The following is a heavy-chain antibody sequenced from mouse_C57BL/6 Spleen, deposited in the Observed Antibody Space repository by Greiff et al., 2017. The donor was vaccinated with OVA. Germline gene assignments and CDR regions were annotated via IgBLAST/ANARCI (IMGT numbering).Heavy chain of an antibody. CDR1: GYTFTSYW. CDR2: IDPNSGGT. V-gene: IGHV1-72*01. CDR3: EGEGDGNYRAWFAN. Sequence: QVQLQQPGAELVKPGASVKLSCKASGYTFTSYWMHWVKQRPGRGLEWIGRIDPNSGGTKYNEKFKSKATLTVDKPSSTASMQLSSLTSEDSAVYNGEGEGDGNYRAWFANWGQGPLVTVSA. J-gene: IGHJ3*01. D-gene: IGHD2-1*01.